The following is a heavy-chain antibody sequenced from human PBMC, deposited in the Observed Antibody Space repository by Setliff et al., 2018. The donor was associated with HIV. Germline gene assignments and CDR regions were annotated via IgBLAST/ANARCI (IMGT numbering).Heavy chain of an antibody. CDR1: GYTFTSYG. Sequence: ASVKVSCKASGYTFTSYGISWVRQAPGQGLEWMGWISAYNGDTNYAQQLQGRVTLTTDTSTSTAYMELRSLRSDDTAVYYCARFAVAGTKWSDPWGQGTLVTVSS. D-gene: IGHD6-19*01. V-gene: IGHV1-18*01. CDR3: ARFAVAGTKWSDP. CDR2: ISAYNGDT. J-gene: IGHJ5*02.